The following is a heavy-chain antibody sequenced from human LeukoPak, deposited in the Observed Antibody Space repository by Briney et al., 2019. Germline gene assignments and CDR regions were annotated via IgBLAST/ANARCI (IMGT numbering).Heavy chain of an antibody. D-gene: IGHD6-19*01. J-gene: IGHJ4*02. CDR2: IYYSGST. V-gene: IGHV4-59*01. CDR1: GGSISSYY. Sequence: SETLSLTCTVSGGSISSYYWSWLRQPPGKGLEWIGYIYYSGSTNYNPSLKSRVTISVDTSKNQFSLKLSSVTAADTAVYYCARGDSSGWPFDYWGQGTLVTVSS. CDR3: ARGDSSGWPFDY.